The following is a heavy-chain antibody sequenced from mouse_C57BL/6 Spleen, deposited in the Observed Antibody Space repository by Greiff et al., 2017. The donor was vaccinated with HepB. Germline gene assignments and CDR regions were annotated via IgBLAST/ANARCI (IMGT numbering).Heavy chain of an antibody. J-gene: IGHJ2*01. CDR2: ISSGGSYT. Sequence: DVHLVESGGDLVKPGGSLKLSCAASGFTFSSYGMSWVRQTPDKRLEWVATISSGGSYTYYPDSVKGRFTISRDNAKNTLYLQMSSLKSEDTAMYYCARRGKLGSFDYWGQGTTLTVSS. CDR3: ARRGKLGSFDY. CDR1: GFTFSSYG. V-gene: IGHV5-6*01. D-gene: IGHD4-1*01.